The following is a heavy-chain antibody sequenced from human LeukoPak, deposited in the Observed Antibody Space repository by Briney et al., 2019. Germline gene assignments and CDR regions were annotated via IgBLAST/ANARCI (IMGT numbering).Heavy chain of an antibody. J-gene: IGHJ5*02. CDR1: SWSFNDYY. Sequence: PSETLSLICAAYSWSFNDYYWNWIRQPPGKGLEWLGEINARGDTNYNPSLKSRVTISVDTSKKQFSLRLTSMIAADTALYYCARGQVPAARGYNWFDPWGQGTLVTVSS. D-gene: IGHD2-2*01. CDR2: INARGDT. V-gene: IGHV4-34*01. CDR3: ARGQVPAARGYNWFDP.